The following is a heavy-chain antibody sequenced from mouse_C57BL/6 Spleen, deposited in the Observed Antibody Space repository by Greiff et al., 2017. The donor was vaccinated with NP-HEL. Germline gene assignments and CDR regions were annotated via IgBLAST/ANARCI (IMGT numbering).Heavy chain of an antibody. V-gene: IGHV7-3*01. CDR2: IRNKANGYTT. J-gene: IGHJ4*01. CDR3: ARFGYYYGSSYGDYAMDY. D-gene: IGHD1-1*01. CDR1: GFTFTAYY. Sequence: EVHLVESGGGLVQPGGSLSLSCAASGFTFTAYYMSWVRQPPGKALEWLGFIRNKANGYTTEYSASVKGRFTISRDNSQSILYLQMNALRAEDSATYYCARFGYYYGSSYGDYAMDYWGQGTSVTVSS.